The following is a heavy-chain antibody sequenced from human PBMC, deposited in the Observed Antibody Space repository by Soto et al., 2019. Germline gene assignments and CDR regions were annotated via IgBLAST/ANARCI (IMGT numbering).Heavy chain of an antibody. D-gene: IGHD3-10*01. CDR1: GFTVSSNY. CDR2: IYSGGTT. CDR3: ARDLELVGFGEFDL. V-gene: IGHV3-53*04. J-gene: IGHJ2*01. Sequence: EVQLVESGGGLVQPGGSLRLSCAASGFTVSSNYMSWVRQDPGKAPEWVSVIYSGGTTYYADSVRGRFTISKDNSKNTLYLQRNSQRPEDTAVYYCARDLELVGFGEFDLWGRGTLVTVSS.